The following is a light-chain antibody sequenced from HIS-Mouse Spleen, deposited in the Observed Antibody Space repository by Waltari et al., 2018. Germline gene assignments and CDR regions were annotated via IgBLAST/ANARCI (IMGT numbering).Light chain of an antibody. CDR1: QSVRSN. J-gene: IGKJ1*01. V-gene: IGKV3-15*01. CDR2: GAS. CDR3: QQYNNWPPWT. Sequence: EIVMTQSPATLSVSPGERATLSCRASQSVRSNLAWYQQKPGQAPRPLIYGASTRATGIPARFSGSGSGTEFTLTISSLQSEDFAVYYCQQYNNWPPWTFGQGTKVEIK.